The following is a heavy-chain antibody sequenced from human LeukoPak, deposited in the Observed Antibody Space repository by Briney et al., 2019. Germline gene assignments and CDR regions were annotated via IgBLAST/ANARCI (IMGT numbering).Heavy chain of an antibody. CDR3: ARGRRTVTTQYGCDY. J-gene: IGHJ4*02. D-gene: IGHD4-17*01. V-gene: IGHV1-18*01. CDR2: ISAYNGNT. Sequence: ASVKVSCKASGYTFTSYGISWVRQAPGQGLEWMGWISAYNGNTNYAQKLQGRVTMTSDTSTSTAYMELRSLRSDDTAVYYCARGRRTVTTQYGCDYWGQGTLVTVSS. CDR1: GYTFTSYG.